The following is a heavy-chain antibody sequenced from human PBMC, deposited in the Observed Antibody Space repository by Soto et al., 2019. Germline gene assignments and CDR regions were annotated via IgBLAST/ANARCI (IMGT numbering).Heavy chain of an antibody. Sequence: QVQLVESGGGVVQPGRSLRLSCAASGFTFSSYGMHWVRQAPGKGLEWVAVIWYDGSNKYYADSVKGRFTISRDNSKNTLYLQMSSLRADDTAVYYCASAYAIVGAQTLDYWGQGTLVTVSS. CDR3: ASAYAIVGAQTLDY. CDR2: IWYDGSNK. D-gene: IGHD1-26*01. CDR1: GFTFSSYG. V-gene: IGHV3-33*01. J-gene: IGHJ4*02.